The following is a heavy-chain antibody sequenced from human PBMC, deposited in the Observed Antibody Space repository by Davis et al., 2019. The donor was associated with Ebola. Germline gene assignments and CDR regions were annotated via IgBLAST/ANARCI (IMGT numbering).Heavy chain of an antibody. D-gene: IGHD6-13*01. V-gene: IGHV4-39*01. J-gene: IGHJ5*02. Sequence: GSLRLSCTVSGGSISSSSYYWDWIRQPPGKGLEWIGSIYYSGSTYYNPSLKSRVTISVDTSKNQFSLKLSSVTAADTAVYYCARRSSSWQRFDPWGQGTLVTVSS. CDR3: ARRSSSWQRFDP. CDR1: GGSISSSSYY. CDR2: IYYSGST.